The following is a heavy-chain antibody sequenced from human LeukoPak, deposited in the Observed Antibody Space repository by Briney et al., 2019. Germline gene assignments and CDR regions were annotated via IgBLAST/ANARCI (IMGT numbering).Heavy chain of an antibody. V-gene: IGHV4-59*08. CDR2: IYYSGST. J-gene: IGHJ4*02. Sequence: SETLSHTCTVSGGSISSYYWSWIRQPPGKGLEWIGYIYYSGSTNYNPSLKSRVTISVDTSKNQFSLKLSSVTAADTAVYYCARHDLGATTGEGGPFDYWGQGTLVTVSS. CDR1: GGSISSYY. CDR3: ARHDLGATTGEGGPFDY. D-gene: IGHD1-26*01.